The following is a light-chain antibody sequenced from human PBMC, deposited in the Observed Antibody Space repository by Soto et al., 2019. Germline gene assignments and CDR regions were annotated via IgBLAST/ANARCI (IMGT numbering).Light chain of an antibody. J-gene: IGLJ2*01. CDR1: TGAVTSNHY. V-gene: IGLV7-46*01. Sequence: QAVVTQEPSLTVSPGGTVTLTCGSSTGAVTSNHYPYWFQQKPGQAPRTLIYDTTNKHSWTPARFSGSLLGGKAALTLAGAQPEDEADYYCLLSYNDGRAFGGGTQLTVL. CDR3: LLSYNDGRA. CDR2: DTT.